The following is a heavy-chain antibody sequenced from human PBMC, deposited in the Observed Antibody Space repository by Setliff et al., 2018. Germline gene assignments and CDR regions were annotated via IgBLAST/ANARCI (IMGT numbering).Heavy chain of an antibody. V-gene: IGHV1-18*01. CDR3: ARAGVAAADRKGLLEY. CDR1: GYTFTNYG. J-gene: IGHJ4*02. CDR2: INNYSFKT. Sequence: GASVKVSCKTSGYTFTNYGITWVRQAPGQGLEWMGWINNYSFKTNYPQKFLGRVTVTTDTSTGTAYMEVTGLTSEDTAVYYCARAGVAAADRKGLLEYWGQGTQVTVSS. D-gene: IGHD6-13*01.